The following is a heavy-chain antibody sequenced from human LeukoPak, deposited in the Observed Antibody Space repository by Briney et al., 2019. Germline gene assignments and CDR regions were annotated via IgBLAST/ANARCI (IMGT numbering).Heavy chain of an antibody. J-gene: IGHJ4*02. Sequence: GGSLRLSCAASGFTFSGYWMTWVRQAPGKGLEWVANINQDGSEKYSVDSVKGRFTISRDNAKNSLYLQMNSLTDEDTAVYYCARDNNYYDTFGYYYSFDYWGQGTLVTVSS. CDR2: INQDGSEK. V-gene: IGHV3-7*01. D-gene: IGHD3-22*01. CDR1: GFTFSGYW. CDR3: ARDNNYYDTFGYYYSFDY.